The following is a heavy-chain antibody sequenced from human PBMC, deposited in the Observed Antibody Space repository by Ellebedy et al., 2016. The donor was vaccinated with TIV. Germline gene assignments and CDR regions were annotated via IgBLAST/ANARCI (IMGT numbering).Heavy chain of an antibody. CDR1: GFTFSSNW. D-gene: IGHD3-10*01. CDR3: ARANYYGSGEADY. J-gene: IGHJ4*02. V-gene: IGHV3-74*01. Sequence: GESLKISCAASGFTFSSNWMHWVRQAPGKGLVWVSRINSDGRSTSYADSVKGRFTISRDNAKNTLYLQMNSLRAEDTAVYYCARANYYGSGEADYWGQGTLATVSS. CDR2: INSDGRST.